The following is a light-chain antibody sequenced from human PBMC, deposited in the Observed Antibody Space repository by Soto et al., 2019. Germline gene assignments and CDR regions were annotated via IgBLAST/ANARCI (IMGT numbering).Light chain of an antibody. J-gene: IGLJ2*01. CDR3: GTWDSILSAGV. CDR2: DNN. Sequence: QSVLTQPSSVSAAPGQKVTISCSGSNSNIGKNFVSWYQQFPGAAPKLLIYDNNKRPSGIVDRFSGSKSGTSATLDIAGLQSGDEANYYCGTWDSILSAGVFGGGSQLTVL. V-gene: IGLV1-51*01. CDR1: NSNIGKNF.